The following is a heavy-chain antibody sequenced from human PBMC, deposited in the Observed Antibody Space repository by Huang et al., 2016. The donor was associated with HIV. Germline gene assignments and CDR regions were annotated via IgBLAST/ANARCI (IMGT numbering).Heavy chain of an antibody. Sequence: EVQLVESGGGLVQPGGSLRLSCAASGFTFSSYWMHWVRQAPGKVVVCVSRINSDGSSSGYADSVKGRFTISRDNAKNTLYLQMNSLRAEDTAVYYCVRDPRIQSWLNYFDYWGQGTLVSVSS. D-gene: IGHD3-22*01. J-gene: IGHJ4*02. CDR2: INSDGSSS. V-gene: IGHV3-74*01. CDR1: GFTFSSYW. CDR3: VRDPRIQSWLNYFDY.